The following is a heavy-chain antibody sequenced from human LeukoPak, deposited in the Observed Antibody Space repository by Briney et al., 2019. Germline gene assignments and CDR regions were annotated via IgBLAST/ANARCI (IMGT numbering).Heavy chain of an antibody. V-gene: IGHV3-53*01. J-gene: IGHJ4*02. CDR2: IYSGGST. CDR1: GFTVSSNF. CDR3: ARLDGPTVTSFDY. Sequence: GGSLRLSCAAPGFTVSSNFMGWFRQAPGKGLEWVPVIYSGGSTYYADSVKGRFTISRDNSKNTLYLQMKSLAAEDTAVYYCARLDGPTVTSFDYWGQGTLVTVSS. D-gene: IGHD4-17*01.